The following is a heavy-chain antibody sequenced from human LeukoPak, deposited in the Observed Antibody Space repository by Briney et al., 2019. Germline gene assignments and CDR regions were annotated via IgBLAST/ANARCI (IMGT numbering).Heavy chain of an antibody. Sequence: GGSLRLSCAASGFTFSGYAMSWVRQAPEKRLEWVSGVSGSGGSTYYADSVKGRFTISRDNSKNTLYLQMNSLRAEDTAVFYCATTSAMSCSNSSCYSDYWGQGTLVTVSS. V-gene: IGHV3-23*01. CDR3: ATTSAMSCSNSSCYSDY. J-gene: IGHJ4*02. D-gene: IGHD2-2*01. CDR1: GFTFSGYA. CDR2: VSGSGGST.